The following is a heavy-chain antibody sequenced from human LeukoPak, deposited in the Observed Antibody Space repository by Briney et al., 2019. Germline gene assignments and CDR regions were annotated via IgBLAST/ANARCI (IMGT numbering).Heavy chain of an antibody. Sequence: ASVKVSCKASGYTFTGYYIHWVRQAPGQGLEWMGWINPNSGGTNYAQKFQGRVTMARDTSISTVYMELSRLRSDDTAVYYCARDLGCSDDSCQSWGQGTLVTVSS. D-gene: IGHD2-15*01. CDR3: ARDLGCSDDSCQS. J-gene: IGHJ5*02. V-gene: IGHV1-2*02. CDR1: GYTFTGYY. CDR2: INPNSGGT.